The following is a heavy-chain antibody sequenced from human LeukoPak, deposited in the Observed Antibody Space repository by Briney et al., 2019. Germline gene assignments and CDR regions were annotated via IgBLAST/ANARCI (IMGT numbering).Heavy chain of an antibody. D-gene: IGHD1-26*01. Sequence: KSSETLSLTCTVSGYSVSSGYYWGWIRQPPGKGLEWIGSIYHSGSAYYNPSLKSRVIISVDTSKNQFSLKLSSVTAADTAVYYCARDISGSYYVEALNWFDPWGQGTLVTVSS. CDR1: GYSVSSGYY. CDR3: ARDISGSYYVEALNWFDP. V-gene: IGHV4-38-2*02. CDR2: IYHSGSA. J-gene: IGHJ5*02.